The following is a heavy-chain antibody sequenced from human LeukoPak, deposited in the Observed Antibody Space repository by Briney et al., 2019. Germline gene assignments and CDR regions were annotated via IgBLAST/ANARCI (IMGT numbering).Heavy chain of an antibody. V-gene: IGHV1-2*02. CDR1: GYTFTGYY. CDR2: INPNSGAT. Sequence: ASVKVSCKASGYTFTGYYIHWVRQAPGQGLEWMAWINPNSGATNYAQKFQGRVTMTRDTSISTAYMELSRLRADETAVYYCGGAGGRSRAVAGRGAFDYWGQGTLVTVSS. D-gene: IGHD6-19*01. J-gene: IGHJ4*02. CDR3: GGAGGRSRAVAGRGAFDY.